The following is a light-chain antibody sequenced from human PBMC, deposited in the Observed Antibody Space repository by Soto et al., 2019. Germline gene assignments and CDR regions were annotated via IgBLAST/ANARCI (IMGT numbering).Light chain of an antibody. Sequence: DIQMTQSPSSLSASVGDRVTITCQASQDITNFLNWYQQKPGKAPKLLIYGASTLEAGVPSRFSGSASGTDFTFTISSLQPEDVATYYCQQYENLPLTFGGGTKVEIK. J-gene: IGKJ4*01. CDR1: QDITNF. V-gene: IGKV1-33*01. CDR3: QQYENLPLT. CDR2: GAS.